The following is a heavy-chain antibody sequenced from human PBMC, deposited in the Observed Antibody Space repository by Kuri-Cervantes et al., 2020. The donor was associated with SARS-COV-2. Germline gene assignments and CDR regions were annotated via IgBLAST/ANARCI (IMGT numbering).Heavy chain of an antibody. V-gene: IGHV4-30-2*01. CDR2: IYHSGST. D-gene: IGHD2-2*01. CDR1: GGSISIGGYS. CDR3: ARELVVPAATGYYYYGMDV. Sequence: LRLSCAVSGGSISIGGYSWSWIRQPPGKGLEWIGYIYHSGSTYYNSSLKSRVTISVDRSKNQFSLKLSSVTAADTAVYYGARELVVPAATGYYYYGMDVWGQGTTVTVSS. J-gene: IGHJ6*02.